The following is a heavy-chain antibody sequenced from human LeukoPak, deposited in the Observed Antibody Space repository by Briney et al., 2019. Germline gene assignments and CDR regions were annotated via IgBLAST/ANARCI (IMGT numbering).Heavy chain of an antibody. V-gene: IGHV4-34*01. D-gene: IGHD3-3*01. CDR1: GGSFSGYY. J-gene: IGHJ4*02. CDR3: ARGRINDMVFGVATFDY. Sequence: KPSETLSLTCAVYGGSFSGYYWSWIRQPPGKGLEWIGEINHSGSTNYNPSLKSRVTISVDTSKNQFSLKLSSVTAADTAVYYCARGRINDMVFGVATFDYWGQGTLVTVSS. CDR2: INHSGST.